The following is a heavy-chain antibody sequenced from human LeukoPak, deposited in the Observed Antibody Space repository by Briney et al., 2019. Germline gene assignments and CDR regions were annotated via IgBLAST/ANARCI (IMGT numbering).Heavy chain of an antibody. J-gene: IGHJ4*02. D-gene: IGHD2-15*01. V-gene: IGHV3-23*01. CDR2: IGGSGAGT. Sequence: GGSLRLSCAASGFTFTTHAMSWVRQAPGKGLEWVSAIGGSGAGTYYTDSVKGRFTISRDNSKNTLFLQMNSLRAEDTAVYYCARRPSGGRGFDYWGQGPLVSVSS. CDR1: GFTFTTHA. CDR3: ARRPSGGRGFDY.